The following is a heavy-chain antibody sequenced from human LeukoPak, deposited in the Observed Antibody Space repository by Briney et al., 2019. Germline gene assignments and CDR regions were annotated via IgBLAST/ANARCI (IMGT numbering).Heavy chain of an antibody. Sequence: SETLSLTCAVAGGSIRSSSYYWGWIRQPPGKGLEWIGSIYYSGTTYYNPSLKSRVTISVDTSKNQFSLNLNSVTAADTAVYYCATQVGAARTYFDYWGQGTLVTVSS. CDR3: ATQVGAARTYFDY. D-gene: IGHD6-6*01. CDR1: GGSIRSSSYY. V-gene: IGHV4-39*01. CDR2: IYYSGTT. J-gene: IGHJ4*02.